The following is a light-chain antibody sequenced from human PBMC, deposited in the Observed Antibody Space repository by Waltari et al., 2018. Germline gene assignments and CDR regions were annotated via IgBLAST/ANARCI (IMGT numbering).Light chain of an antibody. V-gene: IGLV2-11*01. Sequence: QSALTQPRSVSGSPGQSVTISCTGTSSDVGGYNYVSWYQQHPGKAPKLMIYDVSKRPSGVPDRFSGSKSGNTACLTISGLQAEEEADYYCCSYAGSYTLFGGGTKLTVL. CDR2: DVS. J-gene: IGLJ2*01. CDR3: CSYAGSYTL. CDR1: SSDVGGYNY.